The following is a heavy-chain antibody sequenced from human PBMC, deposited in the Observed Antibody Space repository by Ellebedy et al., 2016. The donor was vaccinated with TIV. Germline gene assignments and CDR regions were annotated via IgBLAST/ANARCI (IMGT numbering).Heavy chain of an antibody. Sequence: PGGSLRLSCAASGFTSSSYSMNWVRQAPGKGLEWLSYITSSSSSLYYADSVKGRFTISRDNAKNSLSLQMDSLRAEDTAVYYCARAKNYYMDVWGKGTTVTVSS. V-gene: IGHV3-48*04. CDR2: ITSSSSSL. CDR3: ARAKNYYMDV. J-gene: IGHJ6*03. CDR1: GFTSSSYS.